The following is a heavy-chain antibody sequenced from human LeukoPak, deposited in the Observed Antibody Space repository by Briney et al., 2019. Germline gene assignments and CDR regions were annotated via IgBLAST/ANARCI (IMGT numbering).Heavy chain of an antibody. J-gene: IGHJ3*02. CDR1: GYTFTSYY. CDR3: ARVKPNYYDSSAYGTFDI. D-gene: IGHD3-22*01. Sequence: ASVTVSCKASGYTFTSYYMHWVRHAPGQGLEWIGVINTSGGSTSNAQKFPGRVTMTRDTSTSTVYMELSSLRSEDRAVYYCARVKPNYYDSSAYGTFDIWGQGRMVTVSS. V-gene: IGHV1-46*01. CDR2: INTSGGST.